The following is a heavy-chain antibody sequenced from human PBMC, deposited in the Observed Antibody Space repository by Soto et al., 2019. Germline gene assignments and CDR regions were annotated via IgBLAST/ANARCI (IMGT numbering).Heavy chain of an antibody. V-gene: IGHV3-30-3*01. CDR3: ARLPRDYYDSSGYYSIGVYYYYYYGMDV. Sequence: GGSLRLSCAASGFTFSSYAMHWVRQAPGKGLEWVAVISYDGSNKYYADSVKGRFTISRVNSKNTLYLQMNSLRAEDTAVYYCARLPRDYYDSSGYYSIGVYYYYYYGMDVWGQGTTVTVSS. CDR2: ISYDGSNK. D-gene: IGHD3-22*01. J-gene: IGHJ6*02. CDR1: GFTFSSYA.